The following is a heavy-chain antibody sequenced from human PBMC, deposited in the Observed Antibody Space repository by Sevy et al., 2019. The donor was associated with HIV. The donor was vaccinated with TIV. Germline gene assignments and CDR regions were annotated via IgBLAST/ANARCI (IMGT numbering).Heavy chain of an antibody. CDR3: AKGYCSSTSCYKVPDY. CDR1: GFTFSSYG. V-gene: IGHV3-30*02. CDR2: IRYDGSNK. J-gene: IGHJ4*02. Sequence: GGSLRLSCAASGFTFSSYGMHWVRQAPGKGLEWVAFIRYDGSNKYYADSVRGRFTISRDNSKNTLYLQMNSLRAEETAVYYCAKGYCSSTSCYKVPDYWGQGTLVTVSS. D-gene: IGHD2-2*02.